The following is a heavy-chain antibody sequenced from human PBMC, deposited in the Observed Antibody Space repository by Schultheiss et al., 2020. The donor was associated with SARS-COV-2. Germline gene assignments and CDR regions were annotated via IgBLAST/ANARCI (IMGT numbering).Heavy chain of an antibody. Sequence: GGSLRLSCAASGFTFSSYEMNWVRQAPGKGLEWVSAISGSGGSTYYADSVKGRFTISRDNSKNTLYLQMNSLRAEDTAVYYCAKVSSSGWYASAWFDPWGQGTLVTVSS. CDR1: GFTFSSYE. D-gene: IGHD6-19*01. V-gene: IGHV3-23*01. J-gene: IGHJ5*02. CDR2: ISGSGGST. CDR3: AKVSSSGWYASAWFDP.